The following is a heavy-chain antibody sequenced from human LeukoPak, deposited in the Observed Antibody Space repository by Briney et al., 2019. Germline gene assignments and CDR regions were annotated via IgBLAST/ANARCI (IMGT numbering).Heavy chain of an antibody. J-gene: IGHJ5*02. CDR2: IYTSGST. V-gene: IGHV4-4*07. D-gene: IGHD1-26*01. CDR1: GGFISSYY. CDR3: ASRDGWSGSYHGFDP. Sequence: ASETLSLTCTVSGGFISSYYWSWIRQPAGKGLEWIGRIYTSGSTNYNPSLKSRVTMSVDTSKNQFSLKLSSVTAADTAVYYCASRDGWSGSYHGFDPWGQGTLVTVSS.